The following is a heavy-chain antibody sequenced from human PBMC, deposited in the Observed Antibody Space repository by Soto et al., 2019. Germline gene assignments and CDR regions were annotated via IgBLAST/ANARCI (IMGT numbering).Heavy chain of an antibody. CDR3: ARCYCTNGVCYDHYGMDV. CDR1: GYTFTGYY. D-gene: IGHD2-8*01. CDR2: INPNSGGT. J-gene: IGHJ6*02. Sequence: ASVKVSCKASGYTFTGYYMHWVRQAPGQGLEWMGWINPNSGGTNYAQKFQGWVTMTRDTSISTAYMELSRLRSDDTAMYYCARCYCTNGVCYDHYGMDVWGQGTTVTVSS. V-gene: IGHV1-2*04.